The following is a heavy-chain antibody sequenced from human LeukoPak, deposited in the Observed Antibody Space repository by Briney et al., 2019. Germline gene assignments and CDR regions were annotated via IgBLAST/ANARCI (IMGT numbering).Heavy chain of an antibody. CDR2: ISWNSGSI. V-gene: IGHV3-9*01. CDR3: ARGTANDY. Sequence: GRSLRLSCAASGFTFDDYAMHWVRQAPGKGLEWVSGISWNSGSIGYADSVKGRFTISRDNAKNTVYLQMNSLRAEDTAVYYCARGTANDYWGQGTLVTVSS. CDR1: GFTFDDYA. J-gene: IGHJ4*02. D-gene: IGHD1-1*01.